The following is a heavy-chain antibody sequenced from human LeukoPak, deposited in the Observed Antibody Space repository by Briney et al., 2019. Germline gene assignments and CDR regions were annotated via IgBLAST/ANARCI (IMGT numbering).Heavy chain of an antibody. Sequence: SETLSLTCAVYGGSFSGYYWSWIRQPPGKGLGWIGEINHSGSTNYNPSLKSRVTISVDTSKNQFSLKLSSVTAADTAVYYCARGVHYYGSGSYPNSLYYYYMDVWGKGTTVTVSS. CDR1: GGSFSGYY. J-gene: IGHJ6*03. CDR2: INHSGST. D-gene: IGHD3-10*01. V-gene: IGHV4-34*01. CDR3: ARGVHYYGSGSYPNSLYYYYMDV.